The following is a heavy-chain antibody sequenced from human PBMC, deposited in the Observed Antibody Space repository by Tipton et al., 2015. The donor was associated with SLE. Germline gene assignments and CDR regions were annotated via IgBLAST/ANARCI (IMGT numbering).Heavy chain of an antibody. D-gene: IGHD1-1*01. Sequence: QLVQSGGGLVQPGGSLRLSCAASGFTVSSGYMTWVRQAPGKGLEWVAHIEPDGSEEFYVDSVRGRFLISRDNAKSSLYLQMTSLRAEDTAVYYCARNWNNWFDPWGQGTLVTVSS. CDR1: GFTVSSGY. V-gene: IGHV3-7*03. CDR3: ARNWNNWFDP. J-gene: IGHJ5*02. CDR2: IEPDGSEE.